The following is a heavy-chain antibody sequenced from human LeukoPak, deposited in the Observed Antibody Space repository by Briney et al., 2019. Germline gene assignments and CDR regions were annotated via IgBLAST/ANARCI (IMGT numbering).Heavy chain of an antibody. CDR3: ARSNPLAARYYMDV. CDR1: VVYLDYFG. Sequence: PGGALRLSCVAPVVYLDYFGMISGRPGPRRGLEWAAALIWDGGLIDYADSVKGRFTISRDNAKNSLYLQMDSLRAEDTALYYCARSNPLAARYYMDVWGKGTTATVSS. D-gene: IGHD6-6*01. CDR2: LIWDGGLI. V-gene: IGHV3-20*04. J-gene: IGHJ6*03.